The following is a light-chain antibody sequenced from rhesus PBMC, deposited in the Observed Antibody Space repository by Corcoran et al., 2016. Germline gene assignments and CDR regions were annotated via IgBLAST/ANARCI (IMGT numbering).Light chain of an antibody. CDR1: QSISSW. Sequence: DIQMTQSPSSLSASVGDTVTITCRASQSISSWLAWYQQKPGKAPKHLLYKASSLQSGVPSRFSGSGSGTDFTLTISSLQSEDFATYYCQQYSSSPPYSFGQGTKVEIK. V-gene: IGKV1-22*01. CDR3: QQYSSSPPYS. CDR2: KAS. J-gene: IGKJ2*01.